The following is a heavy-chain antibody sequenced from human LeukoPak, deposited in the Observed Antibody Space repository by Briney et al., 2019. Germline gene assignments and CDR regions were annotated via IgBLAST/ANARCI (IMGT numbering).Heavy chain of an antibody. Sequence: SETLSLTCTVSGGSISSGGYYWSWIRQPPGKGLEWIGYIYHSGSTYYNPSLKSRVTISVDRSKNQFSLKLSSVTAADTAVYYCAADLGYCSSTSCSDWGQGTLVTVSS. CDR3: AADLGYCSSTSCSD. CDR2: IYHSGST. D-gene: IGHD2-2*01. V-gene: IGHV4-30-2*01. J-gene: IGHJ4*02. CDR1: GGSISSGGYY.